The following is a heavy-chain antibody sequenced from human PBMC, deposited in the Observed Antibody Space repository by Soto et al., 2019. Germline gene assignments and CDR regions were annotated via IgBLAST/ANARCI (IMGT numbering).Heavy chain of an antibody. D-gene: IGHD4-17*01. CDR3: STVTTTGFFDY. CDR1: GGSISSYY. J-gene: IGHJ4*02. V-gene: IGHV4-59*01. CDR2: IYYSGST. Sequence: SETLSLTCTVSGGSISSYYWSWIRQPPGKGLEWIGYIYYSGSTNYNPSLKSRVTISVDTSKNQFSLRLSSVTAADTAVYYCSTVTTTGFFDYWGQGTLVTVSS.